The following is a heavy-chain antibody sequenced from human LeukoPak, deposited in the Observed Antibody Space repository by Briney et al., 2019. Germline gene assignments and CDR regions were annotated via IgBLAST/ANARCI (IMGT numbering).Heavy chain of an antibody. CDR3: ARDGYYYGYYYFDY. Sequence: AGGSLRLSCAASGFTFSSYEMNWVRQAPGKGLEWVSYISSSGSTIYYADSVKGRFTISRDNAKNSLYLQMNSLRAEDTAVYYCARDGYYYGYYYFDYWGQGTLVTVSS. D-gene: IGHD3-10*01. J-gene: IGHJ4*02. V-gene: IGHV3-48*03. CDR1: GFTFSSYE. CDR2: ISSSGSTI.